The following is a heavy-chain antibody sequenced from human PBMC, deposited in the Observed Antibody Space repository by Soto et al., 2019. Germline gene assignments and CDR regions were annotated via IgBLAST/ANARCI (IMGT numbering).Heavy chain of an antibody. CDR1: GYIFTNYG. Sequence: QVQLVQSGAEVKKPGASVKVSCRASGYIFTNYGISWVRQAPGQGLEWMGWISPYNGHTKYAQKLQGRVTMTTDTFTSTVYMEMRSLRSDDAAMYYWTRTNIVGTTTDAFDIWGQGTMLTVSS. V-gene: IGHV1-18*01. CDR3: TRTNIVGTTTDAFDI. D-gene: IGHD1-26*01. CDR2: ISPYNGHT. J-gene: IGHJ3*02.